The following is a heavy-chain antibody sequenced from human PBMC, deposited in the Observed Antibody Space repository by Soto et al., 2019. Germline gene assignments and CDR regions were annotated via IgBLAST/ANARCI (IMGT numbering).Heavy chain of an antibody. Sequence: EVRFLESGGNVVQAGGSLRLSSAASGVTFRNYAMSWVRQAPGKGLEWVSSISGGGDSTYYADSVKGRFTISRDNSKNTQCLQMTTLRAEETAVYYCAGRDGRWLPYCSDYWGQGTLVTVS. CDR1: GVTFRNYA. V-gene: IGHV3-23*01. D-gene: IGHD3-22*01. J-gene: IGHJ4*02. CDR3: AGRDGRWLPYCSDY. CDR2: ISGGGDST.